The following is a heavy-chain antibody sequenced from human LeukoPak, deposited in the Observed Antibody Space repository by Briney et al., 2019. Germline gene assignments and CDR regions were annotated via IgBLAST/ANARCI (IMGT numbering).Heavy chain of an antibody. CDR3: ARNCGGDFAPLWYYFDY. CDR2: INHSGST. CDR1: GGSFSGYY. V-gene: IGHV4-34*01. J-gene: IGHJ4*02. D-gene: IGHD2-21*02. Sequence: PSETLSLTCAVYGGSFSGYYWSWIRQPPGKGLEWIGEINHSGSTNYNPSLKSRVTISVDTSKNQFSLKLSSVTAADTAVYYCARNCGGDFAPLWYYFDYWGQGTLVTVSS.